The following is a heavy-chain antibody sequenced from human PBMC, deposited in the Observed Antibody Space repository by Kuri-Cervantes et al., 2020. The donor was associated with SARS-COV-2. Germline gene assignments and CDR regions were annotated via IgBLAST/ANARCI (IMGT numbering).Heavy chain of an antibody. CDR3: ARTRGSYYTDAFDL. D-gene: IGHD1-26*01. CDR1: GFRFTTYW. J-gene: IGHJ3*01. V-gene: IGHV5-51*01. CDR2: IYPTGSDT. Sequence: GGSLRLSCKGSGFRFTTYWIGWVRQMPGKGLEWMAIIYPTGSDTRYSPSFQGQVIISADKSISTAYLQWSSLKASDSAMYYCARTRGSYYTDAFDLWGQGTMVTVSS.